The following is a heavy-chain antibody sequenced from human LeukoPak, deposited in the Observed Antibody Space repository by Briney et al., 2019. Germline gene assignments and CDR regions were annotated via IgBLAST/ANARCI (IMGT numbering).Heavy chain of an antibody. J-gene: IGHJ3*02. CDR2: INPSGGST. Sequence: ASVKVSCKASGYTFTSYYIHWMRQAPGQGLEWMGAINPSGGSTNYAQKLQGRVTMTRETSTSTVYMELSSLRSEDTAVYYCARSRAFDIWGQGTMVTVSS. CDR3: ARSRAFDI. V-gene: IGHV1-46*04. CDR1: GYTFTSYY.